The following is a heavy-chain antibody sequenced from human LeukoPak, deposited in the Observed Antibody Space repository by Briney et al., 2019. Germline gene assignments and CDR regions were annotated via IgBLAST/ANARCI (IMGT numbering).Heavy chain of an antibody. J-gene: IGHJ4*02. D-gene: IGHD3-22*01. Sequence: SETLSLTCIVSGDSITSYYWSWIRQSPGKGLEWIGNIHYRGSTNYTPSFKSRVTISVDTSKNQFSLKLSSVTAADTAVYYCARGGYYDSSALYYYWGQGTLVTVSS. CDR3: ARGGYYDSSALYYY. V-gene: IGHV4-59*12. CDR2: IHYRGST. CDR1: GDSITSYY.